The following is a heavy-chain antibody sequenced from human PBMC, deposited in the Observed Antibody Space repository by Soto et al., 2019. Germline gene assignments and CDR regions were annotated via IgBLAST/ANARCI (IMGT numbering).Heavy chain of an antibody. CDR2: ISYDGSNK. V-gene: IGHV3-30*18. CDR1: GFTFSSYG. J-gene: IGHJ4*02. D-gene: IGHD5-12*01. Sequence: PGGSLRLSCAASGFTFSSYGMHWVRQAPGKGLEWVAVISYDGSNKYYADSVKGRFTISRDNSKNTLYLQMNSLRAEDTAVYYCAKSSSLGYSGYDSPVYWGQGTLVTVSS. CDR3: AKSSSLGYSGYDSPVY.